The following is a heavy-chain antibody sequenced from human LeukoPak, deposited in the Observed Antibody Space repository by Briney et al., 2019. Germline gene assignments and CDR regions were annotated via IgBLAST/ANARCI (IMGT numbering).Heavy chain of an antibody. D-gene: IGHD3-3*01. CDR2: INAGNGNT. Sequence: ASVTVSCKASGYTFTSYAMHWVRQAPGQRLEWMGWINAGNGNTKYSQKFQGRVTITRDTSASTAYMELSSLRSEDTAVYYCARGGYDFWSGYYAGNWFDPWGQGTLVTVSS. J-gene: IGHJ5*02. V-gene: IGHV1-3*01. CDR1: GYTFTSYA. CDR3: ARGGYDFWSGYYAGNWFDP.